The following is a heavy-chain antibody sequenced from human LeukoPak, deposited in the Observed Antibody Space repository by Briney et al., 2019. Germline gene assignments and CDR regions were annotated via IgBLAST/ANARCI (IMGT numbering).Heavy chain of an antibody. V-gene: IGHV4-59*01. CDR2: IYDSGST. Sequence: PSETLSLTCTVSGGSINSYYWSWIRQPPGKGLEWIGYIYDSGSTTYNPSLKSRVTILVDTSKDQVSLKLSSVTAADTAVYYCARGRRGRYYDISRYNYFDYWGQGTLVSVSS. CDR1: GGSINSYY. D-gene: IGHD3-22*01. J-gene: IGHJ4*02. CDR3: ARGRRGRYYDISRYNYFDY.